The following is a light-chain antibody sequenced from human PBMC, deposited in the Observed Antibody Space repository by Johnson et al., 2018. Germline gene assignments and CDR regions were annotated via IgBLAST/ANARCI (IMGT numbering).Light chain of an antibody. CDR2: ENN. J-gene: IGLJ1*01. CDR3: GTWDSSLSAGNV. CDR1: SSNIGNNY. Sequence: SVLTQPPSVSAAPGQKVTISCSGSSSNIGNNYVSWYQQLPGTAPKLLIYENNKRPSGIPDRFSGSKSGTSAILGITGLQTGAEADYYCGTWDSSLSAGNVFGTGTKVTVL. V-gene: IGLV1-51*02.